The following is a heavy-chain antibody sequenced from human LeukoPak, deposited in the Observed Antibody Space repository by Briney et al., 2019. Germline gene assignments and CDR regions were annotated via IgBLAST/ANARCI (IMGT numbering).Heavy chain of an antibody. V-gene: IGHV4-4*07. CDR3: ARDGLSGAGTLFDY. J-gene: IGHJ4*02. CDR1: GDSISGYY. Sequence: SETLSLTCTVPGDSISGYYWSWIRQPAGKGLEWIGRIYNSETTNFNPSLKSRVTLSIDTSENQFSLNLNSVTAADTAVYYCARDGLSGAGTLFDYWGQGILVTVSS. CDR2: IYNSETT. D-gene: IGHD6-13*01.